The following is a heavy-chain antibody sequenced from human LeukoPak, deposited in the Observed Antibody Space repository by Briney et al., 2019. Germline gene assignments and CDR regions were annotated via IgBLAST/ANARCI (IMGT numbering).Heavy chain of an antibody. V-gene: IGHV1-8*01. CDR2: MNPNSGNT. CDR3: AKDKRSLTPDDAFDI. CDR1: GYTFTSYD. J-gene: IGHJ3*02. Sequence: ASVKVSCKASGYTFTSYDINWVRQATGQGLEWMGWMNPNSGNTGYAQKFQGRVTMTRNTSISTAYMELSSLRSEDTAVYYCAKDKRSLTPDDAFDIWGQGTMVTVSS.